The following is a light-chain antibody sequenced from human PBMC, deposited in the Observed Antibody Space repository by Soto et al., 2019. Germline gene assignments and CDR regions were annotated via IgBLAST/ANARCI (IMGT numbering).Light chain of an antibody. J-gene: IGKJ4*01. CDR2: GAS. CDR1: QSVSSN. CDR3: KHRIT. V-gene: IGKV3-15*01. Sequence: EIVMTQSPATLSVSPGERATLSCRASQSVSSNLAWYQQKPGKAPRLLIYGASTMATGIPARFSGSGSGTEITLTITGLLSADFAVYYSKHRITFGGGTKVDIK.